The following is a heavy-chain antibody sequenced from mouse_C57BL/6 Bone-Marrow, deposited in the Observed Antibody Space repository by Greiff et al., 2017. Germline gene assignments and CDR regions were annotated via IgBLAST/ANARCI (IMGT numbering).Heavy chain of an antibody. CDR2: FHPYPDDT. J-gene: IGHJ2*01. CDR1: GYTFTTYP. Sequence: VQLQPSGAELVKPGASVKMSCKASGYTFTTYPIEWLKQNHGTSLAWIGNFHPYPDDTKYNEKFKGKDTLTVDKSSSTVYLELSRFTSAASAVYYCARGGYYGGYYFDYWGQGTTLTVSS. CDR3: ARGGYYGGYYFDY. D-gene: IGHD2-3*01. V-gene: IGHV1-47*01.